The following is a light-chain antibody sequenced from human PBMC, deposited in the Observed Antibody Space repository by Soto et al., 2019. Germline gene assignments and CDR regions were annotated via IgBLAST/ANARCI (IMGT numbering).Light chain of an antibody. J-gene: IGKJ1*01. CDR3: QHYNSYPEA. Sequence: DIQTTQSPSTLSGSVGDRVTITCRASQTISSWLAWYQQKPGKAPKLLIYDASTLKSGVPSRFSGSGSGTEFTLTISSLQPDDFATYYCQHYNSYPEAFGQGTKVDIK. CDR1: QTISSW. V-gene: IGKV1-5*03. CDR2: DAS.